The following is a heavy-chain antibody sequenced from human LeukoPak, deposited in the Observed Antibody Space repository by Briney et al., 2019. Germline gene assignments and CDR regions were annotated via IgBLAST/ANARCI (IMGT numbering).Heavy chain of an antibody. V-gene: IGHV3-33*01. CDR3: ARTSGPFDQ. Sequence: PGRCLRHSCSAPRLTLIYDGMHWVRQAPGRGVESVAVIWKDGSHQKYVDCVKDRFHISSDNSKNPLYQQLKSLRAGDSFVCACARTSGPFDQWGEGTLVTVSS. CDR1: RLTLIYDG. CDR2: IWKDGSHQ. J-gene: IGHJ4*02. D-gene: IGHD3-10*01.